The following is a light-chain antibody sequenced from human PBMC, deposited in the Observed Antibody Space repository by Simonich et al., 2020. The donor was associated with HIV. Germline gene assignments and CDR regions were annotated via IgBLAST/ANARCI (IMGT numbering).Light chain of an antibody. J-gene: IGKJ1*01. V-gene: IGKV1-12*01. CDR3: LQDYNYWT. CDR1: QGISSY. Sequence: DIQMTQSPSSVSASVGDRVTITCRASQGISSYLAWYKQKPGKAPNLLIYSASTLQSVVPSRFSGSGSGTDFTLTISSLQPEDFATYYCLQDYNYWTFGQGTKVEIK. CDR2: SAS.